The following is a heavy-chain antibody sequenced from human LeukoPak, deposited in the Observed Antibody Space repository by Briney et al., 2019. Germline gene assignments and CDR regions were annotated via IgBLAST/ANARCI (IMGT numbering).Heavy chain of an antibody. J-gene: IGHJ3*02. CDR2: INSDGSST. D-gene: IGHD4-17*01. Sequence: PGGSLRLSCAASGFTFSSYWMHWVRQAPGKGLVWVSRINSDGSSTSYADSVKGRFTISRDNAKNTLYLQMNSLRAEDTAVYYCMGGDYINAFDIWGQGTMVTVSS. CDR3: MGGDYINAFDI. V-gene: IGHV3-74*01. CDR1: GFTFSSYW.